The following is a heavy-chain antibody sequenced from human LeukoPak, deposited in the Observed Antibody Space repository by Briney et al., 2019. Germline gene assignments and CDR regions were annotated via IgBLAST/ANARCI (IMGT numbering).Heavy chain of an antibody. CDR3: ARTRSYYYGSGSLEGEYYFDY. Sequence: SETLSLTCTVSGGSISSYYWSWIRQPPGKGLEWIGYIYYSGSTNCNPSLKSRVTISVDTSKNQFSLKLSSVTAADAAVYYCARTRSYYYGSGSLEGEYYFDYWGQGTLVTVSS. V-gene: IGHV4-59*08. J-gene: IGHJ4*02. CDR2: IYYSGST. D-gene: IGHD3-10*01. CDR1: GGSISSYY.